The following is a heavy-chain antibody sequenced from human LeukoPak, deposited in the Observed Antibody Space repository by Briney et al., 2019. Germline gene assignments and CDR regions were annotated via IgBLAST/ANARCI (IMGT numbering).Heavy chain of an antibody. CDR2: INSGGRQ. J-gene: IGHJ4*02. Sequence: PGGSLRLSCAASGFTVSSNYMSWVRQAPGKGLEWVSVINSGGRQYYADSVKARFPISRDTPKNTLYLQMNSLRAEDTAVYYCARWARAASDYWGQGTLVTVSS. CDR1: GFTVSSNY. D-gene: IGHD2-15*01. V-gene: IGHV3-66*01. CDR3: ARWARAASDY.